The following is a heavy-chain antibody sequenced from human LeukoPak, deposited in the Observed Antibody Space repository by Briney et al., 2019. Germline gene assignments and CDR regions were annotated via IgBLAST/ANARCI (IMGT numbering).Heavy chain of an antibody. CDR1: GGSISSGGYS. CDR3: ARTAEASSGYSY. V-gene: IGHV4-30-4*07. D-gene: IGHD3-22*01. CDR2: IYYSGST. J-gene: IGHJ4*02. Sequence: SETLSLTCAISGGSISSGGYSWSWVRQPPGKGLEWIGYIYYSGSTYYNPSLKSRVTISVDTFKNQFSLKLSSVTAADTAMYYCARTAEASSGYSYWGQGTLVTVSS.